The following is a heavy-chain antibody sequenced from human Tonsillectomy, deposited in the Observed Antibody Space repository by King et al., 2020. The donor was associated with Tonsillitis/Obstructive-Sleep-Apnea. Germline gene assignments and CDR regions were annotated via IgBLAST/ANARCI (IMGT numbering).Heavy chain of an antibody. CDR1: GGSFSGYY. CDR3: ARLLLLTMVQGYAFDI. Sequence: VQLPQWGAGLLKPSETLSLPCAVYGGSFSGYYWTWLRQPPGKGLEWIGEINHSGSTNYNPSLKSRVTISVDTSKNQFSLKLSSVTAADTAVYYCARLLLLTMVQGYAFDIRGQGTMVTLSS. J-gene: IGHJ3*02. V-gene: IGHV4-34*01. D-gene: IGHD3-10*01. CDR2: INHSGST.